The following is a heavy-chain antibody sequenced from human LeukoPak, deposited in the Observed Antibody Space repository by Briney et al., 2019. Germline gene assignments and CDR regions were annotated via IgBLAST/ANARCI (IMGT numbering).Heavy chain of an antibody. V-gene: IGHV4-39*07. CDR3: ARGLVVAATVGMDV. J-gene: IGHJ6*02. CDR2: IYYSGST. CDR1: GGSISSSSYY. Sequence: SETLSLTCTVSGGSISSSSYYWGWIRQPPGKGLEWIGSIYYSGSTYYNPSLKSRVTISVDTSKNQFSLKLSSVTAADTGVYYCARGLVVAATVGMDVWGQGTAVTVSS. D-gene: IGHD2-15*01.